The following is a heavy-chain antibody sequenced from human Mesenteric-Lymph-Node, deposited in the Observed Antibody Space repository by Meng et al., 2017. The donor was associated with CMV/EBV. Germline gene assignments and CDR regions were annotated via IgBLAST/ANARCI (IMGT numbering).Heavy chain of an antibody. Sequence: GGSLRLSCAASGFTFSAYNMNWVRQGPGKGLEWVSSISSSSSYIYYADSVKGRFTISRDNSKNTLYLQMNSLTTEDTAIYYCAKDLGRITTNWGQGTLVTVSS. V-gene: IGHV3-21*01. CDR3: AKDLGRITTN. J-gene: IGHJ4*02. CDR2: ISSSSSYI. CDR1: GFTFSAYN. D-gene: IGHD3-3*01.